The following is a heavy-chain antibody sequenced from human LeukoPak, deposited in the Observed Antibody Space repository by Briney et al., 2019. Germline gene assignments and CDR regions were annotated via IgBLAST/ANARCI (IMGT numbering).Heavy chain of an antibody. D-gene: IGHD3-10*01. CDR2: ISSSGSTI. Sequence: PGGSLRLSCAASGFTFSDYYMSWILQAPGKGLEWVSYISSSGSTIYYADSVKGRFTISRDNAKNSLYLQMNSLRAEDTAVYYCASRIGAMVRGVIPYFDYWGQGTLVTVSS. V-gene: IGHV3-11*04. J-gene: IGHJ4*02. CDR3: ASRIGAMVRGVIPYFDY. CDR1: GFTFSDYY.